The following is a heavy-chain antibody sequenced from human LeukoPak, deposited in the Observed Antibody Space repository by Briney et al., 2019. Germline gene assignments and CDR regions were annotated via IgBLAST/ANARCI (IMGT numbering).Heavy chain of an antibody. CDR2: IYYSGST. CDR1: GGSISSSSYY. Sequence: SETLSLTCTVSGGSISSSSYYWGWIRQPPGKGLEWIGSIYYSGSTNYNPSLKSRVTISVDTSKNQFSLKLSSVTAADTAVYYCARVRGVVVAIFDYWGQGTLVTVSS. J-gene: IGHJ4*02. D-gene: IGHD2-15*01. V-gene: IGHV4-39*07. CDR3: ARVRGVVVAIFDY.